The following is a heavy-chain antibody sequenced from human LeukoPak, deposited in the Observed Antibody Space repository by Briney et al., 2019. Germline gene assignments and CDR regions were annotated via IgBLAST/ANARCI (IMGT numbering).Heavy chain of an antibody. Sequence: SGGSLRLSCAASGFTFSSYSMTWVRQAPGKGLEWVSSISSSSSYIYYADSVKGRFTISRDNAKNSLYLQMNSLRAEDTAVYYCARTVGYCSGGSCYFDYWGQGTLVTVSS. D-gene: IGHD2-15*01. CDR2: ISSSSSYI. V-gene: IGHV3-21*01. J-gene: IGHJ4*02. CDR1: GFTFSSYS. CDR3: ARTVGYCSGGSCYFDY.